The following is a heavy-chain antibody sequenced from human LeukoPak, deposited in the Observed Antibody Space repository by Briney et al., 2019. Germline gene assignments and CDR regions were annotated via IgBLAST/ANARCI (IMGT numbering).Heavy chain of an antibody. CDR1: GYTFTSYG. CDR2: ISAYNGNT. V-gene: IGHV1-18*01. CDR3: AREPASSSSWYPTQDY. D-gene: IGHD6-13*01. Sequence: GASVKVSCKASGYTFTSYGISWVRQAPGQGLEWMGWISAYNGNTNYAQKLQGRVTMTTDTSTSTAYMELRSLRSDDTAVYYCAREPASSSSWYPTQDYWGQGTLVTVSS. J-gene: IGHJ4*02.